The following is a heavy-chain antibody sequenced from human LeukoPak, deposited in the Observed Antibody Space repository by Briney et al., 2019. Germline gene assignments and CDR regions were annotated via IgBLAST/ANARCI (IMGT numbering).Heavy chain of an antibody. Sequence: SETLSLTCTVSGGSISSSSYYWGWIRQPPGKGLEWIGSIYYSGSTNYNPSLKSRVTISVDTSKNQFSLKLSSVTAADTAVYYCARASIVATIHQRRGFNLWFDPWGQGTLVTVSS. V-gene: IGHV4-39*07. D-gene: IGHD5-12*01. CDR3: ARASIVATIHQRRGFNLWFDP. CDR2: IYYSGST. J-gene: IGHJ5*02. CDR1: GGSISSSSYY.